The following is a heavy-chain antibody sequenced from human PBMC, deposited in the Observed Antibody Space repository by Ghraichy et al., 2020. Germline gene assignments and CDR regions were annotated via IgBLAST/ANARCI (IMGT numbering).Heavy chain of an antibody. V-gene: IGHV4-61*02. CDR3: ARVKNSSGLVTVDAFDI. J-gene: IGHJ3*02. CDR1: GGSISSDSYY. Sequence: SETLSLTCTVSGGSISSDSYYWSWIRQPAGKGLEWIGRIYTTGSTNYNPSLKSRVTISVDTSKSQFSLKLSSVTAADTAVYYCARVKNSSGLVTVDAFDIWGQGIMVTVSS. CDR2: IYTTGST. D-gene: IGHD2/OR15-2a*01.